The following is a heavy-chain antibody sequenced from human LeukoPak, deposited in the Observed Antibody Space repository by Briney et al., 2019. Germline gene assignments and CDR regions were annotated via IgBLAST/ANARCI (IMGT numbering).Heavy chain of an antibody. J-gene: IGHJ4*02. CDR1: GYTFTNYT. D-gene: IGHD3-22*01. V-gene: IGHV7-4-1*02. CDR3: TRGRDTTGYFVY. Sequence: ASVKVSCKASGYTFTNYTINWVRLVPGQRLEWMGWIDTNTGNPTYAQGFTGRFVFSLDTSVTTSYLQISSLTTEDTAVYYCTRGRDTTGYFVYWGQGTLVTVSS. CDR2: IDTNTGNP.